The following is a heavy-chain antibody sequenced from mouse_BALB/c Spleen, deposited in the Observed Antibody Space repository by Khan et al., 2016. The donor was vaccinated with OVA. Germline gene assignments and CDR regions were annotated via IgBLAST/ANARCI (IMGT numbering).Heavy chain of an antibody. CDR2: ISSGGDYT. D-gene: IGHD4-1*01. V-gene: IGHV5-6*01. Sequence: VQLKQSGGDLVKPGGSLKLSCAASGFTFSSYSMSWVRQTPDKRLEWVASISSGGDYTYYPAHVKGRFTISRDNAKNTLYLQMSDLKSEDTAIYYSADHLTGSIDYWGQGTLVTVSA. CDR1: GFTFSSYS. J-gene: IGHJ3*01. CDR3: ADHLTGSIDY.